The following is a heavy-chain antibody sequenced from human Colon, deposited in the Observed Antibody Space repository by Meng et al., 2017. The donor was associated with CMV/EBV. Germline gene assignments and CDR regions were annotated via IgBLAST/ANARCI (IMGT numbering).Heavy chain of an antibody. D-gene: IGHD6-19*01. Sequence: QSTLKESGPTLVKPTQTLTLTCTFSGFSLTTIVNSLGWIRQPPGKALEWLALIYWDDDNQFRPSLKNRITITKDTSKNQVVLTMTNMDPVDTATYYCAHGRGWLTDYWGQGTLVTVSS. CDR3: AHGRGWLTDY. CDR2: IYWDDDN. CDR1: GFSLTTIVNS. V-gene: IGHV2-5*02. J-gene: IGHJ4*02.